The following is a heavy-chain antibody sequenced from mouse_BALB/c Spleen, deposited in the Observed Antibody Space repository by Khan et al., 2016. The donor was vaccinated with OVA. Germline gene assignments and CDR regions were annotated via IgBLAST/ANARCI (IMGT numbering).Heavy chain of an antibody. D-gene: IGHD3-3*01. J-gene: IGHJ2*01. V-gene: IGHV3-2*02. CDR3: ARVYGGDIDY. CDR1: GYSIASDYA. Sequence: EVKLEESGPGLVKPSQSLSLTCTVTGYSIASDYAWNWIRQFPGNKLEWMGFISYSGNPNYNPSLKSRISITRDTSKNQFFLQLNSVTSEDTATYYCARVYGGDIDYWGQGTTLTVSS. CDR2: ISYSGNP.